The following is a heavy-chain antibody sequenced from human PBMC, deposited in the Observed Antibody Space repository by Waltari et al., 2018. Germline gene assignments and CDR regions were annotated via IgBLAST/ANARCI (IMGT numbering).Heavy chain of an antibody. Sequence: EVQLVESGGGLVQPGGSLRLSCAASGFTFSNYLMTWVRQAPGNGVEWVANIKQDGSEKYYVDSVKGRFTSARDNAKNSLYLQMNSLRAEDTAVYYCARGRATNDYWGQGTLVTVSS. CDR2: IKQDGSEK. V-gene: IGHV3-7*01. J-gene: IGHJ4*02. CDR1: GFTFSNYL. CDR3: ARGRATNDY.